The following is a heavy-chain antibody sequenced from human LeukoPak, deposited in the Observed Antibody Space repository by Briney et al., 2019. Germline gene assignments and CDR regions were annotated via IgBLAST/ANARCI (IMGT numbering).Heavy chain of an antibody. J-gene: IGHJ5*02. D-gene: IGHD6-6*01. CDR2: MNPNSGNT. CDR1: GYTFTSYD. CDR3: ARGRAARRGNWFDP. V-gene: IGHV1-8*01. Sequence: ASVKVSCKASGYTFTSYDINWVRQATGQGLEWMGWMNPNSGNTGYAQKFQGRVTMTSNTSISTAYMELSSLRSEDTAVYYCARGRAARRGNWFDPWGQGTLVTVSS.